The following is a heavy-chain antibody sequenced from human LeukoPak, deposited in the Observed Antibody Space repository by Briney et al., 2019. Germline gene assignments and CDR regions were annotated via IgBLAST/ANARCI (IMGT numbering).Heavy chain of an antibody. D-gene: IGHD3-3*01. CDR3: ARSRITIFGVVLELDY. CDR2: TNPNSGGT. Sequence: ASVKVSCKASGYTFTGYYMHWVRQAPGQGLEWMGWTNPNSGGTNYAQKFQGRVTMTRDTSISTAYMELSRLRSDDTAVYYCARSRITIFGVVLELDYWGQGTLVTVSS. V-gene: IGHV1-2*02. J-gene: IGHJ4*02. CDR1: GYTFTGYY.